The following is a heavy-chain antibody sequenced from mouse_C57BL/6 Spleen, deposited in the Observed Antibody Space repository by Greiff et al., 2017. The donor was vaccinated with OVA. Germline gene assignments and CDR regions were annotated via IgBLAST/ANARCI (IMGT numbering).Heavy chain of an antibody. CDR2: ISSGGSYT. V-gene: IGHV5-6*02. CDR1: GFTFSSYG. Sequence: EVNVVESGGDLVKPGGSLKLSCAASGFTFSSYGMSWVRQTPDKRLEWVATISSGGSYTYYPDSVKGRFTISRDNAKNTLYLQMSSLKSEDTAMYYCARRLYAMDYWGQGTSVTVSS. CDR3: ARRLYAMDY. J-gene: IGHJ4*01.